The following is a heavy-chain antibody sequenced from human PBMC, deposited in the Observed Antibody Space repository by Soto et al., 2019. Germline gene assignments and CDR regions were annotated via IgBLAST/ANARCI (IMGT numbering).Heavy chain of an antibody. CDR2: IRTKASRYTT. J-gene: IGHJ4*02. CDR3: ARSTYGSDDY. Sequence: EAQLVESGGGLVQPGGSLRLSCAGSGITFSGQYMDWFRQAPGKGLEWVGRIRTKASRYTTEYAASVQGRFTISRDDSKNSLYLQMTSLKTEDTAVYSCARSTYGSDDYWGQGTLVTVSS. V-gene: IGHV3-72*01. CDR1: GITFSGQY. D-gene: IGHD3-10*01.